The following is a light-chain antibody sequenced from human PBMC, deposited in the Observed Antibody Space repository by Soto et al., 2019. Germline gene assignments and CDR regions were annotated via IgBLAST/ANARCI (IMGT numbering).Light chain of an antibody. CDR2: GAS. V-gene: IGKV3-15*01. J-gene: IGKJ4*01. CDR1: QSVTTN. Sequence: EVVMTQSPATLSVSPGERVTFSCRVSQSVTTNLAWYQHKPGQSPRLLISGASTGASGIPPRFSGSGSGTEFTLTIDRLQSADFAVYYCQQYDRWPVTFGGGTKVEIK. CDR3: QQYDRWPVT.